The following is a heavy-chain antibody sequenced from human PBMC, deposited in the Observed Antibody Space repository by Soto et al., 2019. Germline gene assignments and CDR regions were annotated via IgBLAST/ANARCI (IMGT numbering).Heavy chain of an antibody. Sequence: GGSLRLSCAASGFTFSSYGMHWVRQAPGKGLEWVAVIWYDGSNKYYADSVKGRFTISRDNSKNTLYLQMNSLRAEDTAVYYCARVGTEFAHFDYWGQGTLVTVSS. D-gene: IGHD1-1*01. V-gene: IGHV3-33*01. CDR2: IWYDGSNK. CDR1: GFTFSSYG. J-gene: IGHJ4*02. CDR3: ARVGTEFAHFDY.